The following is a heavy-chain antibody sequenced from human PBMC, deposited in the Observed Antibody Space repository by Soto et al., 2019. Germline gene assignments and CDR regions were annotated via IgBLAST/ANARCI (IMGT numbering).Heavy chain of an antibody. J-gene: IGHJ4*02. D-gene: IGHD7-27*01. CDR1: GFTFGTYW. Sequence: EVQLVESGGGLVQPGGSLRLSCETSGFTFGTYWMTWVRQAPGKGLECVADIKPDGSERYYVDSVKGLFTISRDNAKNSLYLHMNSLRAEDTAVYYCATDLNWEHYWGQGTLVTVSS. CDR3: ATDLNWEHY. CDR2: IKPDGSER. V-gene: IGHV3-7*04.